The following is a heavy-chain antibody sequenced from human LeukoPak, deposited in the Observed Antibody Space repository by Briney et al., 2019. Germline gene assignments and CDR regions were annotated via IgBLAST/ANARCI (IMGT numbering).Heavy chain of an antibody. J-gene: IGHJ4*02. D-gene: IGHD2-2*03. CDR2: ISYDGSNK. V-gene: IGHV3-30-3*01. CDR1: GFTFSSYA. Sequence: GGSLRLSCAASGFTFSSYAMHWARQAPGKGLEWVAVISYDGSNKYYADSVKGRFTISRDNSKNTLYLQMNSLRAEDTAVYYCARVDPKAPGDYSWGRGTLVTVSS. CDR3: ARVDPKAPGDYS.